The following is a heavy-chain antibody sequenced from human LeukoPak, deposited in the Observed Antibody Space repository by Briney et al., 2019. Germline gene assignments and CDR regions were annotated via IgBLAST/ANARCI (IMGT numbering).Heavy chain of an antibody. CDR2: IYTSGST. D-gene: IGHD3-22*01. J-gene: IGHJ2*01. CDR3: ARTLYYYDSTWGYWYFDL. CDR1: GGFISSYY. V-gene: IGHV4-4*07. Sequence: PETLSLTCTVSGGFISSYYWSWIRQPAGKGLEWIGRIYTSGSTNYNPSLKSRVTMSVDTSKNQFSLKLSSVTAADTAVYYCARTLYYYDSTWGYWYFDLWGRGTLVTVSS.